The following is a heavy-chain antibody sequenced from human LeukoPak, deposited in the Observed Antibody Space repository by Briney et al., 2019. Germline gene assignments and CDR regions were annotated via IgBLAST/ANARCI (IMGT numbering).Heavy chain of an antibody. Sequence: SETLSLTCTVSGGSISSSSYYWGWIRQPPGKGLEWIGSIYYSGSTYYNPSLKGRVTISVDTSKNQFSLKLSSVTAADTAVYYCARHGEGYDILTGYYDPFDYWGQGTLVTVSS. CDR2: IYYSGST. CDR1: GGSISSSSYY. J-gene: IGHJ4*02. CDR3: ARHGEGYDILTGYYDPFDY. V-gene: IGHV4-39*01. D-gene: IGHD3-9*01.